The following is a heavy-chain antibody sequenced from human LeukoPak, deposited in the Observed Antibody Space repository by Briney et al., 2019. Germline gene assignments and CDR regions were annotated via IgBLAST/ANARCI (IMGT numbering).Heavy chain of an antibody. D-gene: IGHD2-2*02. CDR1: GFSLSTSGMC. J-gene: IGHJ3*02. CDR3: ARYTHSNNAFDI. CDR2: IHWDDDK. Sequence: SGPALVKPTQTLTLTCTFSGFSLSTSGMCVSWIRQPPGKALEWLARIHWDDDKYYSTSLKTRLTISKDTSKNQVVLTMTNMDPVDTATYYCARYTHSNNAFDIWGQGTMVTVSS. V-gene: IGHV2-70*11.